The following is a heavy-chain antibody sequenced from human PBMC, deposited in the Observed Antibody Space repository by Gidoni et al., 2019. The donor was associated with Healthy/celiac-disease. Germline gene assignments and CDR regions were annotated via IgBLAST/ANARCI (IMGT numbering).Heavy chain of an antibody. CDR2: INHSGST. CDR1: GGSFSGYY. Sequence: QVQLQQWGAGLLKPSETLSLTCAVYGGSFSGYYWSWIRQPPGKGLEWIGEINHSGSTNYNPSLKSRVTISVDTSKNQFSLKLSSVTAADTAVYYCARGMYDYGDFLPFDYWGQGTLVTVSS. CDR3: ARGMYDYGDFLPFDY. D-gene: IGHD4-17*01. V-gene: IGHV4-34*01. J-gene: IGHJ4*02.